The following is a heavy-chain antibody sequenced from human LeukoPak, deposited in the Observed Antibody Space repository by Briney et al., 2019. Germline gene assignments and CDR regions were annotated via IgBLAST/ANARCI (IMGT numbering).Heavy chain of an antibody. CDR3: ARTREWLPRGGAFDI. D-gene: IGHD6-19*01. Sequence: ASVKVSCKASGYTFTGYYMHWVRQAPGQGLEWMGWINPNSGGTNYAQKFQGRVTMTRDTSISTAYMELSRLRSDDTAVYYCARTREWLPRGGAFDIWGQGTMVTVSS. CDR1: GYTFTGYY. J-gene: IGHJ3*02. V-gene: IGHV1-2*02. CDR2: INPNSGGT.